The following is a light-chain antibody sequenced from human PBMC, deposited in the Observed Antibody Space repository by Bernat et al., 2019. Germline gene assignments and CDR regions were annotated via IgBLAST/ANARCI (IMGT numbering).Light chain of an antibody. CDR3: QKYNSAPWT. V-gene: IGKV1-27*01. Sequence: DIQMTQSPSSLSASVGDRVTITCRASQAISNYLAWYQQKPGKVPKLLIYAASTLHSGVPSRFSGSGSGTDFPLTISSLQPEDVATYYCQKYNSAPWTFGQGTKVEIK. CDR2: AAS. J-gene: IGKJ1*01. CDR1: QAISNY.